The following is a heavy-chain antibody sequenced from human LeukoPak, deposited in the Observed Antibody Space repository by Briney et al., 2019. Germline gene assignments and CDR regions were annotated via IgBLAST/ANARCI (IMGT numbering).Heavy chain of an antibody. J-gene: IGHJ5*02. D-gene: IGHD3-10*01. V-gene: IGHV3-21*01. CDR2: ISSSSSYI. CDR3: ARGNYGSGSYGLTNWFDP. Sequence: PGGSLRLSCAASGFTFSSYSMNCVRQAPGKGLEWVSSISSSSSYIYYADSVKGRFTISRDNAKNSLYLQMNSLRAEDTAVYYCARGNYGSGSYGLTNWFDPWGQGTLVTVSS. CDR1: GFTFSSYS.